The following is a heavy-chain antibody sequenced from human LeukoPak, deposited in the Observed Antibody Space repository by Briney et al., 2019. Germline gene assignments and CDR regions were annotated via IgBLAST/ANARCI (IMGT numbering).Heavy chain of an antibody. CDR3: AKDILLYYDSSGYFDY. CDR2: ISGDGGST. Sequence: GGSLRLSCAASGFTFGDYAMHWVRQAPGKGLERVSLISGDGGSTYYADSVKGRFTISRDNSKNSLYLQMNSLRTEDTALYYCAKDILLYYDSSGYFDYWGQGTLVTVSS. V-gene: IGHV3-43*02. CDR1: GFTFGDYA. J-gene: IGHJ4*02. D-gene: IGHD3-22*01.